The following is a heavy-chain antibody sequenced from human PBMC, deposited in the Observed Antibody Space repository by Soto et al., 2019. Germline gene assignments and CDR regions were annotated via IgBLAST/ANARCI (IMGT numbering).Heavy chain of an antibody. J-gene: IGHJ4*02. CDR1: GGTFSSYA. CDR3: ARDVIAAAGTAG. D-gene: IGHD6-13*01. V-gene: IGHV1-69*12. Sequence: QVQLVQSGAEVKKPGSSVKVSCKASGGTFSSYAISWVRQSPGQGLEWMGGIIPIFGTANYAQKFQGRVTITAEESTSTAYMELSSVISEDTAVYYCARDVIAAAGTAGWGQGTLVTVSS. CDR2: IIPIFGTA.